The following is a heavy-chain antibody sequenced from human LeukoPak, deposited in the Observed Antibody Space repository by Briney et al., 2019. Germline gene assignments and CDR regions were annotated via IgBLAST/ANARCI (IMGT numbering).Heavy chain of an antibody. Sequence: SDTLSLTCAASGYSISSGNWWGWIRQPPGKGLEWIGYIYYSGSTYYNPSLKSRVTMSVDTSKNQFSLKLSSVTAVDTAVYYCARNPSYDSSRTDVWGQGTTVTVSS. V-gene: IGHV4-28*01. D-gene: IGHD3-3*01. CDR1: GYSISSGNW. J-gene: IGHJ6*02. CDR2: IYYSGST. CDR3: ARNPSYDSSRTDV.